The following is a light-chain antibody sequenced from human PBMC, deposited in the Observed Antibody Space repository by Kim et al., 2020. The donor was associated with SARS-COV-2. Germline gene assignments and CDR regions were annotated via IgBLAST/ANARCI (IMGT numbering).Light chain of an antibody. V-gene: IGLV1-44*01. CDR2: GNN. CDR1: SSNIGSNT. J-gene: IGLJ1*01. CDR3: AAWDDSLSGYV. Sequence: QRVTISCSGSSSNIGSNTVNWYQQLPGTAPKLLIFGNNQRPSGVPDRFSGSKSGTSGSLAISGLQSEDVADYYCAAWDDSLSGYVFGTGTKVTVL.